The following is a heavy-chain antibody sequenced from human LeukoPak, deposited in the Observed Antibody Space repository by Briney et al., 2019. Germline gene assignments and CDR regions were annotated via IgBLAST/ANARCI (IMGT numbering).Heavy chain of an antibody. Sequence: PGGSLRLSCATSAFTFSDYWMSWVRQTPGKGLQWVANIREDGSEKYYVDSVKGRFTISRDNAKNSLYLQMNSLRAEDTALYYCARGSNYGDFWSGFDYWGQGTLVTVSS. CDR2: IREDGSEK. J-gene: IGHJ4*02. CDR3: ARGSNYGDFWSGFDY. V-gene: IGHV3-7*03. D-gene: IGHD3-3*01. CDR1: AFTFSDYW.